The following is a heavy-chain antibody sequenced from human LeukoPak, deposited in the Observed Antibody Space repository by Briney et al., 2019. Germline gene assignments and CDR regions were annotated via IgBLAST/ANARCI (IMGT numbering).Heavy chain of an antibody. CDR1: GLTVSSNY. J-gene: IGHJ4*02. CDR2: IYSGGST. Sequence: PGGSLRLSCAASGLTVSSNYMSWVRQAPGKGLEWVSVIYSGGSTYYADSVKGRFTISRDNSKNTLYLQMNSLRAEDTAVYYCAKVTMVRGVIIRRFDYWGQGTLVTVSS. V-gene: IGHV3-53*01. D-gene: IGHD3-10*01. CDR3: AKVTMVRGVIIRRFDY.